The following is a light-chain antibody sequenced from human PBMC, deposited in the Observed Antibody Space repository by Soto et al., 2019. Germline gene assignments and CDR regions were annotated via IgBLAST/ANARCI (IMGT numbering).Light chain of an antibody. V-gene: IGLV2-14*01. CDR2: DVS. J-gene: IGLJ2*01. CDR3: SSYAGSNNVV. Sequence: QSALTQPASVSGSLGQSITVSCTGTSSDIGVYNYVSWYQQHPGKAPKVMIYDVSNRPSGVSNRFSGSKSGNTASLTVSGLQAEDEADYYCSSYAGSNNVVFGGGTKLTVL. CDR1: SSDIGVYNY.